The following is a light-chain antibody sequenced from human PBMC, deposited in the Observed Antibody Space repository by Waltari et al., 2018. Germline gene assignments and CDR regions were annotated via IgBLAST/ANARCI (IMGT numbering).Light chain of an antibody. CDR3: QQYSSFST. J-gene: IGKJ2*01. CDR2: MAS. CDR1: QSVGTW. Sequence: DIQMTQSPSTLSASVGDRVTISCRASQSVGTWLAWYQQKPGKAPKLLIYMASSLESGVPSRFSGSGSGTEFTITISSLQPDDFATYSCQQYSSFSTFGQGTKVDI. V-gene: IGKV1-5*03.